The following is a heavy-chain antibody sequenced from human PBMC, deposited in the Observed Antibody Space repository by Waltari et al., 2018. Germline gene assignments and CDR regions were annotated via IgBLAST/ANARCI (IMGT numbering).Heavy chain of an antibody. Sequence: QVQLQQSGPGLVKPSQTPSLTCAISGDSVSSNSAAWNWLRQSPPRGLEWLGRTYYRSKWYNDYAVSVKSRITINPDTSKNQFSLQLNSVTPEDTAVYYCARDEYCSSTSCYTLGAFDIWGQGTMVTVSS. V-gene: IGHV6-1*01. CDR1: GDSVSSNSAA. CDR2: TYYRSKWYN. J-gene: IGHJ3*02. CDR3: ARDEYCSSTSCYTLGAFDI. D-gene: IGHD2-2*02.